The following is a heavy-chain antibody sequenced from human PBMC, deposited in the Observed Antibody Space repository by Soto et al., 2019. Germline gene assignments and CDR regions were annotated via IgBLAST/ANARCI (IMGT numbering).Heavy chain of an antibody. Sequence: QVQLVQSGAEVKKPGASVKVSCKASGYTFTGYYMHWVRQAPGQGLEWMGWINPNSGGTNYAQKFQGWVTMTRDTSTSTAYMELSRLRSDDTAVYYCARGDCSGGSCYPYYYYGMDVWGQGTTVTVSS. D-gene: IGHD2-15*01. CDR1: GYTFTGYY. CDR2: INPNSGGT. CDR3: ARGDCSGGSCYPYYYYGMDV. J-gene: IGHJ6*02. V-gene: IGHV1-2*04.